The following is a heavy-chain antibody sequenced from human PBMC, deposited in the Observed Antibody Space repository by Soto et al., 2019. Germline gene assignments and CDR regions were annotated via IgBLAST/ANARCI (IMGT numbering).Heavy chain of an antibody. CDR3: ARGGGQQNNPDY. CDR2: IYYSGST. D-gene: IGHD6-13*01. V-gene: IGHV4-61*01. J-gene: IGHJ4*02. CDR1: GGSVSSGSYY. Sequence: QVQLQESGPGLVKPSETLSLTCTVSGGSVSSGSYYWSWIRQPPGKGLEWIGYIYYSGSTNYNPPLESRVTISVDTSKIQFSLKLSSVTAADTAVYYCARGGGQQNNPDYWGQGTLVTVSS.